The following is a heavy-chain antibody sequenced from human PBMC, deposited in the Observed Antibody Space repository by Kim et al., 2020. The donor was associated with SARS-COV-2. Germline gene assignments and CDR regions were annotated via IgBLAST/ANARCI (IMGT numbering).Heavy chain of an antibody. CDR2: ISSSDTNT. J-gene: IGHJ4*02. Sequence: GGSLRLSCAASGFTFSNFAMSWVRQAPGKGLEWVSTISSSDTNTYYADSVKVRITISRNNSQSTLSLQMNSLRAEDTAVYYCAKNIMVDYWGQGTLVTVSS. V-gene: IGHV3-23*01. CDR3: AKNIMVDY. D-gene: IGHD5-12*01. CDR1: GFTFSNFA.